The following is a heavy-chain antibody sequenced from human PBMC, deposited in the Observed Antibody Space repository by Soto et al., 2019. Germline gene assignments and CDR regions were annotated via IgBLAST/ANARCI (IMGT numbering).Heavy chain of an antibody. Sequence: QVQLVQSGAEVKKPGASVTVSCKASGYTFSRHGISWVRQAPGQGLEWMAWSGNTNYAQKFQGRLTLTTNPSTRTAYMELRSLRSDDTAVYYCAGGADDFSSGYYYEYWGQGTLVTVSS. V-gene: IGHV1-18*04. CDR2: SGNT. J-gene: IGHJ4*02. CDR1: GYTFSRHG. CDR3: AGGADDFSSGYYYEY. D-gene: IGHD3-3*01.